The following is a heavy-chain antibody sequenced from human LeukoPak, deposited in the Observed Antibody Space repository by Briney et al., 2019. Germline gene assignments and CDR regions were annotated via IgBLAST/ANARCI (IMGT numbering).Heavy chain of an antibody. J-gene: IGHJ4*02. CDR3: ARGILAVPALDY. D-gene: IGHD2-2*01. Sequence: PSETLSLTCAVYGGSFSGYYWSWIRQPPGKGLEWIGEINHSGSTNYNPSLKSRVTISVDTSKNQFSLKLSSVTAADTAVYYCARGILAVPALDYWGQGTLVTVSS. CDR1: GGSFSGYY. CDR2: INHSGST. V-gene: IGHV4-34*01.